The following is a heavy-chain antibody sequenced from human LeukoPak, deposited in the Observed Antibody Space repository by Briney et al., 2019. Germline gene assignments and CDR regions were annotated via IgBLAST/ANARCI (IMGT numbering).Heavy chain of an antibody. CDR3: ARGARGYSYGDFDY. V-gene: IGHV1-2*02. CDR2: INPNSGGT. J-gene: IGHJ4*02. Sequence: ASVTVSCKASGYTFTGYYMHWVRQAPGQGLEWMGWINPNSGGTNYAQKFQGRVTMTRDTSISTAYMELSRLRSDDTAVYYCARGARGYSYGDFDYWGQGTLVTVSS. CDR1: GYTFTGYY. D-gene: IGHD5-18*01.